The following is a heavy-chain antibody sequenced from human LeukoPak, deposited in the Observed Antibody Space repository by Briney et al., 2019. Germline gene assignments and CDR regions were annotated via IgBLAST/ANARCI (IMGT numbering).Heavy chain of an antibody. CDR2: ITGSSSTI. V-gene: IGHV3-48*01. D-gene: IGHD2-8*02. Sequence: KPGGSLRLSCAASGFTFSSYSMNWVRQAPGKGLEWVSYITGSSSTIYYADSVKGRFTISRDNAKNSLYLQMSSLRAEDTAVYYCATAYWDYWGQGTLVTVSS. CDR1: GFTFSSYS. J-gene: IGHJ4*02. CDR3: ATAYWDY.